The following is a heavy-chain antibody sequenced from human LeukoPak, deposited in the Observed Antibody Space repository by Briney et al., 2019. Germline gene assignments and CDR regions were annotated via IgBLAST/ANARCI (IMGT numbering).Heavy chain of an antibody. CDR1: GFTFSNYG. CDR2: IPYDGSNK. Sequence: GRSLRLSCAASGFTFSNYGMHWVRQAPGKGLEWVAVIPYDGSNKYYTDSVKGRFTISRDNSKNTLYLQMNSLRAEDTAVYYCAKNRVPTAITPDSWGQGTLVTVSS. J-gene: IGHJ5*01. V-gene: IGHV3-30*18. CDR3: AKNRVPTAITPDS. D-gene: IGHD2-2*02.